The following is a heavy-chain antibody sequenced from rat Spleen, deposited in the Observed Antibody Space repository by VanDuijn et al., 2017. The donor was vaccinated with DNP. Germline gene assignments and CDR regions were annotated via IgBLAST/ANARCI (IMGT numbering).Heavy chain of an antibody. Sequence: EVQLVESGGGLVQPGRSLKLSCAASGFTFSNYDMAWVRQAPKKGLEWVATISTSGTRTYYPDSVKGRFTISRDNAKSSLYLQMNSLRSEDTATYYCTTRQSRGTCDYWGQGVMVTVSS. CDR3: TTRQSRGTCDY. CDR2: ISTSGTRT. CDR1: GFTFSNYD. D-gene: IGHD4-3*01. J-gene: IGHJ2*01. V-gene: IGHV5-27*01.